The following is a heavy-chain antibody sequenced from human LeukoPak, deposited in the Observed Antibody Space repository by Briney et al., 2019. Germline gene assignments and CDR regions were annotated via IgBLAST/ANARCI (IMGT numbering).Heavy chain of an antibody. D-gene: IGHD6-25*01. CDR1: GDSISTYY. Sequence: PSETLSLTCTVSGDSISTYYWSWIRQPPGKGLEWIGEINHSGSTNYNPSLKSRVTISVDTSKNQFSLKLSSVTAADTAVYYCARGSSGIDYYYGMDVWGQGTTVAVSS. CDR2: INHSGST. CDR3: ARGSSGIDYYYGMDV. J-gene: IGHJ6*02. V-gene: IGHV4-34*01.